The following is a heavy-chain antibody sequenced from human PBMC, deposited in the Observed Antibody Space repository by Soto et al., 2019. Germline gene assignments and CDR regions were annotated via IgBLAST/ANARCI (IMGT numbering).Heavy chain of an antibody. CDR1: GGSFSGYY. J-gene: IGHJ4*02. CDR3: ARDPVVGATHFDY. D-gene: IGHD1-26*01. Sequence: LSLTCAVYGGSFSGYYWSWTRQPPGKGLEWVEVISYDGSNKYYAASVKGRFTISRDNSKNTLYLQMNSLRAEDTAVYYCARDPVVGATHFDYWGQGTLVTVSS. CDR2: ISYDGSNK. V-gene: IGHV3-30-3*01.